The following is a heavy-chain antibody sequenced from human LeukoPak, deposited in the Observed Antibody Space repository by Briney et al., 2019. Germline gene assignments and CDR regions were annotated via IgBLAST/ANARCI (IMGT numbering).Heavy chain of an antibody. J-gene: IGHJ4*02. V-gene: IGHV3-7*01. CDR1: RFTLSNYW. CDR3: ARQRGSGRLDY. CDR2: IKQDGSET. Sequence: GGSLRLSCAASRFTLSNYWMSWVRQAPGKGLEWVANIKQDGSETYYVDSVKGRFTISRDNAKNSLSLQMNSLRAEDTAVYYCARQRGSGRLDYWGQGTLVTVSS. D-gene: IGHD6-19*01.